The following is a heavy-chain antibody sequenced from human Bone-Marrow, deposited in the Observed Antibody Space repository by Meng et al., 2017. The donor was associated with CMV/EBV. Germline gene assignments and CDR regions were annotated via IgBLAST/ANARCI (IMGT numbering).Heavy chain of an antibody. CDR3: ARAASGSVPPGY. CDR1: GFTFSSYG. V-gene: IGHV3-33*01. J-gene: IGHJ4*02. Sequence: GGSLRLSCAASGFTFSSYGMHWVRQAPGKGLEWVAVIWDDGSNKYYVDSVKGRFTISRDNSKNTLYLEMNNLRAEDTAVYYCARAASGSVPPGYWGQGTLVTVSS. D-gene: IGHD3-10*01. CDR2: IWDDGSNK.